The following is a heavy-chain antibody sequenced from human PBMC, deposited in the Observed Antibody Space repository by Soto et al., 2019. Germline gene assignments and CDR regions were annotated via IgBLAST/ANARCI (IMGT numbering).Heavy chain of an antibody. J-gene: IGHJ6*02. CDR2: IIPLFRTP. V-gene: IGHV1-69*12. Sequence: QVQLVQSGAEMKEPGSSVKVSCKTSGGTFSSSAISWLRQAPGQGLEWMGGIIPLFRTPDYAQKFQGRVTIAADESTSTGYRELSSLRSEDTAVYYWARDNDRLQLGGNYYYILDVWGQGTTITVSS. CDR3: ARDNDRLQLGGNYYYILDV. CDR1: GGTFSSSA. D-gene: IGHD4-4*01.